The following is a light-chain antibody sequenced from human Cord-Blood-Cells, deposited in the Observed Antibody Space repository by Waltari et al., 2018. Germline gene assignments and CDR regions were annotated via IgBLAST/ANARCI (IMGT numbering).Light chain of an antibody. CDR2: EVS. J-gene: IGLJ2*01. CDR1: SSDVGGSTY. CDR3: SSYTSSSSVV. Sequence: QSALTQPASVSGSPGQSITISCTGTSSDVGGSTYVSWYQQHPGKAPTLMIYEVSKRPSGVSNRFSGSKSGNTASLTISGLQAEDEADYYCSSYTSSSSVVFGGGTKLTVL. V-gene: IGLV2-14*01.